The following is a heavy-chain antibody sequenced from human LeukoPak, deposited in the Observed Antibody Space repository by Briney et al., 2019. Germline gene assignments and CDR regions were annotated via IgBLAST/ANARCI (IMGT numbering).Heavy chain of an antibody. V-gene: IGHV3-7*04. J-gene: IGHJ2*01. D-gene: IGHD6-19*01. CDR2: IKQDGSKN. Sequence: GGSLRLSCVASGFTFSTYWMSWVRQAPGKGLEWVANIKQDGSKNYYVESVKGRFTISRDNAKNSLYLQMNSLRAEDTAVYYCATEIAVAGIGWYFDLWGRGTLVTVSS. CDR3: ATEIAVAGIGWYFDL. CDR1: GFTFSTYW.